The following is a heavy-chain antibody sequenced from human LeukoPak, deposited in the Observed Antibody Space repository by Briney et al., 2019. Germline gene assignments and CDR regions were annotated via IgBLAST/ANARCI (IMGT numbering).Heavy chain of an antibody. CDR3: AREGRTWNYYYYMDV. D-gene: IGHD1-14*01. CDR1: GGSFSGYY. Sequence: SETPSLTCAVYGGSFSGYYWSWIRQPPGKGLEWIGEINHSGSTNYNPSLKSRVTISVDTSKNQFSLKLSSVTAADTAVYYCAREGRTWNYYYYMDVWGKGTTVTVFS. V-gene: IGHV4-34*01. CDR2: INHSGST. J-gene: IGHJ6*03.